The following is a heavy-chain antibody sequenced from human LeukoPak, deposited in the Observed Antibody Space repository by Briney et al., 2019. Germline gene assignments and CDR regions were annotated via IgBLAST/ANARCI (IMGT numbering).Heavy chain of an antibody. CDR1: VRSISSYY. CDR3: ARGIYDRSGFSYYYYHMDV. Sequence: PSETLSLTCCVWVRSISSYYWSWIRQPPGKGLEWIGYIYYRGNTNYNPSLKSRVTISLDTSKNQFSLRLSSVTAADTAVYHCARGIYDRSGFSYYYYHMDVWGKGTTVTVS. CDR2: IYYRGNT. J-gene: IGHJ6*03. D-gene: IGHD3-22*01. V-gene: IGHV4-59*01.